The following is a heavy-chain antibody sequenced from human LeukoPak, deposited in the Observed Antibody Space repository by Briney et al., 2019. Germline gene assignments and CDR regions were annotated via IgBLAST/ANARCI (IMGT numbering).Heavy chain of an antibody. Sequence: GGSLRLSCAASGFTFSSYAMSWVRQAPGKGLEWVSAISGSGGSTYYADSVKGRFTISRDNSKNTVYLQMNSLRAEDTALYYCAKGGVYGDYYFDYWGQGTLVTVSS. V-gene: IGHV3-23*01. CDR1: GFTFSSYA. CDR3: AKGGVYGDYYFDY. J-gene: IGHJ4*02. CDR2: ISGSGGST. D-gene: IGHD4-17*01.